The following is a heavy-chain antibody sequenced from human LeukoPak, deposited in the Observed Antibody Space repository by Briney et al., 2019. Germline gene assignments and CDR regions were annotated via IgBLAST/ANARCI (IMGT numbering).Heavy chain of an antibody. CDR3: ARHYCGGDCYFDY. CDR2: IKQDGSEK. D-gene: IGHD2-21*02. CDR1: GFTFSSYW. V-gene: IGHV3-7*03. Sequence: GGSLRLSCAASGFTFSSYWMSWVRQAPGKGLEWVANIKQDGSEKYYVDSVKGRFTISRDNAKNSLYLQMNSLRAEDTAVYYCARHYCGGDCYFDYWGHGTLVTVSS. J-gene: IGHJ4*01.